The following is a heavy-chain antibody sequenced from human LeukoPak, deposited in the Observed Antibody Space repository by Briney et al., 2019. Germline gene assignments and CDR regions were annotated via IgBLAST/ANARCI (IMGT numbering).Heavy chain of an antibody. CDR1: GYSFTSYW. V-gene: IGHV5-10-1*01. CDR2: IDPSDSYT. D-gene: IGHD4-17*01. J-gene: IGHJ4*02. Sequence: GESLQISCKGSGYSFTSYWIGWVRQMPGKGLEWMGRIDPSDSYTNYSPSFQGHVTISADKSISTAYLQWSNLKASDTAMYYCARRGGDHDYGDDYWGQGTLVTVSS. CDR3: ARRGGDHDYGDDY.